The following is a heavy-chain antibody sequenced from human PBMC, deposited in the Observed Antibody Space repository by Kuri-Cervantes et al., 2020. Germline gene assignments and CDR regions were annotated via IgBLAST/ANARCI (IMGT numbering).Heavy chain of an antibody. J-gene: IGHJ4*02. CDR2: INAGNGNT. D-gene: IGHD3-10*01. V-gene: IGHV1-3*01. CDR3: ARPLWFGKYLLGY. Sequence: ASVKVSCKASGYTFTYRYLHWVRQAPGQALEWMGWINAGNGNTKYSQKFQGRVTITRDTSASTAYMELSSLRSEDTAVYYCARPLWFGKYLLGYWGQGTLVTVSS. CDR1: GYTFTYRY.